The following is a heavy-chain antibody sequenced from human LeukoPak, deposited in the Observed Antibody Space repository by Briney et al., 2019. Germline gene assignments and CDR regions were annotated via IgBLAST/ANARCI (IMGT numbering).Heavy chain of an antibody. CDR1: GYTFTSYY. V-gene: IGHV1-46*01. CDR2: INPSGGST. CDR3: ASHSGLYGGYVDY. J-gene: IGHJ4*02. D-gene: IGHD3-16*01. Sequence: ASVKVSCKASGYTFTSYYMHWVRQAPGQGLEWVGIINPSGGSTSYAQKFQGRVTMTRDTSTSTVYMELSSLRSEDTAVYYCASHSGLYGGYVDYWGQGTLVTVSS.